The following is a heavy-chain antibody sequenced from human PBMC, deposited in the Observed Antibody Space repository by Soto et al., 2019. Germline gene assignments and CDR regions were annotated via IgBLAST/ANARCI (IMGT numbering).Heavy chain of an antibody. Sequence: EVQLVESGGGVVQPGGSLRLSCAASGFTFSSYWMHWVRQAPGKGLVWVSRINSDGSSTSYADSVKGRFTISRDNAKNPLYLHMNSLRAEDTAVYDCARDLVRGGSFKGYYYGMDVWGQGATVTVCS. D-gene: IGHD2-15*01. J-gene: IGHJ6*02. CDR3: ARDLVRGGSFKGYYYGMDV. CDR1: GFTFSSYW. V-gene: IGHV3-74*01. CDR2: INSDGSST.